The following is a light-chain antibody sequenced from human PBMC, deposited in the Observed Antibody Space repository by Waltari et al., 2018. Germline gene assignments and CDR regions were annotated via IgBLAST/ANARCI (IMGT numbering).Light chain of an antibody. CDR2: DVS. CDR3: SSYTSSSTVV. J-gene: IGLJ2*01. CDR1: RSDVGGYNS. Sequence: QSALTQPASVSGSPGQSITISCTGTRSDVGGYNSVSWYQQHPGKTPKLMIYDVSNRPSGVSNRFSGSKSGNTASLTISGLQAEDEADYYCSSYTSSSTVVFGGGTKLTVL. V-gene: IGLV2-14*03.